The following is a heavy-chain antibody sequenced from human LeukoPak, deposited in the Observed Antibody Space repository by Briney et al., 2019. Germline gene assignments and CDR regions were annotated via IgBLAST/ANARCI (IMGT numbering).Heavy chain of an antibody. Sequence: SETLSLTCAVYGGSFSNYYWSWIRQPPGKGLEWIAEINHSGSTNYNPSLKSRVTISVDTSRNQFSLKLRSVTAADTAVYYCATRDQWGQGTLVTVSS. V-gene: IGHV4-34*01. D-gene: IGHD5-24*01. CDR3: ATRDQ. J-gene: IGHJ4*02. CDR2: INHSGST. CDR1: GGSFSNYY.